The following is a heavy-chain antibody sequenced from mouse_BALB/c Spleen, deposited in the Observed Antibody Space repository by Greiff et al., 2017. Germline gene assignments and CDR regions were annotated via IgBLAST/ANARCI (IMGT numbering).Heavy chain of an antibody. D-gene: IGHD2-1*01. J-gene: IGHJ2*01. V-gene: IGHV5-9-3*01. CDR2: ISSGGSYT. CDR3: ARRVNYEFDY. CDR1: GFTFSSYA. Sequence: EVKLMESGGGLVKPGGSLKLSCAASGFTFSSYAMSWVRQTPEKRLEWVATISSGGSYTYYPDSVKGRFTISRDNAKNTLYLQMSSLRSEDTAMYYCARRVNYEFDYWGQGTTLTVSS.